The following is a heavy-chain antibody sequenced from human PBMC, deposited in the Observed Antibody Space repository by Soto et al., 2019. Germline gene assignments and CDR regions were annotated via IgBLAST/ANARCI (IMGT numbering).Heavy chain of an antibody. CDR3: AREVSVAGNEAIDY. CDR2: KYYRSKWYN. CDR1: GDSASSTIAA. Sequence: QVQLQQSGQGLVKPSQTLSLTCAISGDSASSTIAAWNWIRQPPSRGLEWLGRKYYRSKWYNDYAVSVKSRITINPDTSKNQFSLQLNSVTPEDTAVYYCAREVSVAGNEAIDYWGQGTLVTVSS. V-gene: IGHV6-1*02. D-gene: IGHD6-19*01. J-gene: IGHJ4*02.